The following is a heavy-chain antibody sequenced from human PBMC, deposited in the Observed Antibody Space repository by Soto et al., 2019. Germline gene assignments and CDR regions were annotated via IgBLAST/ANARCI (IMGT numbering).Heavy chain of an antibody. J-gene: IGHJ6*02. CDR2: IYYSGST. CDR3: ARDRWEPGYYYGMDV. CDR1: GGSISSYY. Sequence: QVQLQESGPGLVKPSETLSLTCTVSGGSISSYYWSWIRQPPGKGLEWIGYIYYSGSTNYNPSLKSRFTISVDTSKNQFSLKLSSVTAADTAVYYCARDRWEPGYYYGMDVWGQGTTVTVSS. D-gene: IGHD1-26*01. V-gene: IGHV4-59*01.